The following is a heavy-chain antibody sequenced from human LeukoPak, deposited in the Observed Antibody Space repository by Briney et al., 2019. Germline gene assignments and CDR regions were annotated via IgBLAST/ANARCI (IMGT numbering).Heavy chain of an antibody. V-gene: IGHV4-59*01. D-gene: IGHD3-3*01. CDR1: GGSISSYY. CDR2: IYYSGST. CDR3: ARGYYDFWSDSNWFDP. J-gene: IGHJ5*02. Sequence: SETLSLTRTVSGGSISSYYWSWLRQPPGKGLEWIGYIYYSGSTNYNPSLKSRVTISVDTSKNQFSLKLSSVTAADTAVYYCARGYYDFWSDSNWFDPWGQGTLVTVSS.